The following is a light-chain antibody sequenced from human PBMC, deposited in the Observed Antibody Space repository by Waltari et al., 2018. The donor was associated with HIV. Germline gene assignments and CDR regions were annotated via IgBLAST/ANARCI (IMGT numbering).Light chain of an antibody. Sequence: EIVLTQSPATLSLSPGERATPPCRASQSVSSYVAWYQQKPGQALRLLIYDTSNRATGIPARFSGSGSGTDFTLTISSLEPEDFAVYYCQQRSNWPYTFGQGTKLEIK. CDR1: QSVSSY. V-gene: IGKV3-11*01. CDR3: QQRSNWPYT. CDR2: DTS. J-gene: IGKJ2*01.